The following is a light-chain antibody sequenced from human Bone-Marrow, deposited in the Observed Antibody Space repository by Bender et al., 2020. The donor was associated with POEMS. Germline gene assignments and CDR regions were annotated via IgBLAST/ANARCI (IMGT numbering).Light chain of an antibody. V-gene: IGLV2-23*01. Sequence: ALTQAASVSGSPGQSITISCTGTSSDVGTYDYVSWYQQHPDKAPKLILYDDIKRPSGVSNRFSGSKSGNSASLTISGRQAADEADYYCCSYAGRDTWVFGGGTKLTVL. J-gene: IGLJ3*02. CDR2: DDI. CDR3: CSYAGRDTWV. CDR1: SSDVGTYDY.